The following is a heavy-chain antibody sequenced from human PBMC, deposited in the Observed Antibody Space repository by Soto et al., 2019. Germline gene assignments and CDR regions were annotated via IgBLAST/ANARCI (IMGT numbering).Heavy chain of an antibody. D-gene: IGHD7-27*01. J-gene: IGHJ4*02. CDR3: ARRPQLGKELVYFDY. Sequence: SETLSLTCAVYGGSFSGYYWSWIRQPPGKGLEWIGEINHSGSTNYNPSLKSRVTISVDTSKNQFSLKLGSVTAADTAVYYCARRPQLGKELVYFDYWGQGTLVTVSS. V-gene: IGHV4-34*01. CDR1: GGSFSGYY. CDR2: INHSGST.